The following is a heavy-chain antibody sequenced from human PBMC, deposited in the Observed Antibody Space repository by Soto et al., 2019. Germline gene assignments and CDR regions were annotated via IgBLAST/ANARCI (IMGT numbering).Heavy chain of an antibody. V-gene: IGHV1-69*01. D-gene: IGHD3-22*01. Sequence: QVHLLLQSGAEVKKPGSSVKVSCKASGGTPSNSAISWGRQAPGQGLEWMGGIIPGFGLVKYAQNFQGRVPITAEESTNTAYMELSSLRPEDTAVYYCAGGRIVVVGSRAYYGMDVWGQGTTVTVSS. J-gene: IGHJ6*02. CDR1: GGTPSNSA. CDR3: AGGRIVVVGSRAYYGMDV. CDR2: IIPGFGLV.